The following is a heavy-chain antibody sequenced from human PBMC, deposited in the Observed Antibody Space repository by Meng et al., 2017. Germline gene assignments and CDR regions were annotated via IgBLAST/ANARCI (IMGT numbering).Heavy chain of an antibody. Sequence: VQVVQSGAEVKKPGASVKVSCKASGGTFSSYAISWVRQAPGQGLEWMGGIIPIFGTANYAQKFQGRVTITTDESTSTAYMELSSLRSEDTAVYYCATPRDGYRANFDYWGQGTLVTVSS. CDR1: GGTFSSYA. V-gene: IGHV1-69*05. J-gene: IGHJ4*02. CDR3: ATPRDGYRANFDY. CDR2: IIPIFGTA. D-gene: IGHD5-24*01.